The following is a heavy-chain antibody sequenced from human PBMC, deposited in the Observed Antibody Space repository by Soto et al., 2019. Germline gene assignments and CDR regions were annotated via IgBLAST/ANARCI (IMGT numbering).Heavy chain of an antibody. Sequence: QVQLVQSGAEVKKPGSSVKVSCKASGGTFSSYAISWARQAPGQGLEWMGGIIPIFGTVNYAQKFQGRVTITADESTSTAYMELSSLRSEDTAVYYCARGNHRWLQLWYFDLWGRGTLVTVSS. CDR3: ARGNHRWLQLWYFDL. CDR2: IIPIFGTV. CDR1: GGTFSSYA. V-gene: IGHV1-69*12. D-gene: IGHD5-12*01. J-gene: IGHJ2*01.